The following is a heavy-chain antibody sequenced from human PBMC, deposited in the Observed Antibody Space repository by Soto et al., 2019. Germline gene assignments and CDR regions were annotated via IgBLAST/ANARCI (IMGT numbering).Heavy chain of an antibody. CDR3: ARGGYSGYDPETPSDYYYMDV. CDR1: GYTFTGYY. Sequence: VASVKVSCKASGYTFTGYYMHWVRQAPGQGLEWMGWINPNSGGTNYAQKFQGWVTMTRDTSISTAYMELSRLRSDDTAVYYCARGGYSGYDPETPSDYYYMDVWGKGTTVTVSS. V-gene: IGHV1-2*04. D-gene: IGHD5-12*01. J-gene: IGHJ6*03. CDR2: INPNSGGT.